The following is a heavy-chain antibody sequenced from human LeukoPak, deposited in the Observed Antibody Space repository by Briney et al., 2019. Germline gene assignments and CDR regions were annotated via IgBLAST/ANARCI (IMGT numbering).Heavy chain of an antibody. CDR2: ISSSSSYT. J-gene: IGHJ6*02. Sequence: GGSLRLSCAASGFTFSDYYMSWIRQAPGKGLEWGSYISSSSSYTNYADSVKGRFTISRDNAKNSLYLQMNSLRAEDTAVYYCARDRLDGYCSSTSCYDYYYYGMDVWGQGTTVTVSS. CDR3: ARDRLDGYCSSTSCYDYYYYGMDV. CDR1: GFTFSDYY. D-gene: IGHD2-2*03. V-gene: IGHV3-11*05.